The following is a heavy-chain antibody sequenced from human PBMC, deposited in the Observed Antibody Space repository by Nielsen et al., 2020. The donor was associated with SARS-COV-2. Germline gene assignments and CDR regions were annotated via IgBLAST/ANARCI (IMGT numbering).Heavy chain of an antibody. Sequence: SETLSLTCTVSGGSISSYYWSWFRQPPGKGLEWIGYIYYSGSTNYNPSLKSRVTISVDTSKNQFSLKLSSVTAADTAVYYCAGGMGAAGTDYWGQGTLVTVSS. CDR3: AGGMGAAGTDY. V-gene: IGHV4-59*01. D-gene: IGHD6-13*01. CDR1: GGSISSYY. J-gene: IGHJ4*02. CDR2: IYYSGST.